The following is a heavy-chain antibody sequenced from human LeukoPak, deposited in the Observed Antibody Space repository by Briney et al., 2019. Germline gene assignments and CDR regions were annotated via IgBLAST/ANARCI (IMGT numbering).Heavy chain of an antibody. J-gene: IGHJ4*02. V-gene: IGHV3-30*02. D-gene: IGHD6-13*01. Sequence: PGGSLRLSCAASGFTFSSYGMHWVRQAPGKGLEWVAFIRYDGSNKYYADSVKGRFTISRDNSKNTLYLQMNSLRAEDTAVSYCAKDSGWYSSSWYPGPHFDYWGQGTLVTVSS. CDR1: GFTFSSYG. CDR2: IRYDGSNK. CDR3: AKDSGWYSSSWYPGPHFDY.